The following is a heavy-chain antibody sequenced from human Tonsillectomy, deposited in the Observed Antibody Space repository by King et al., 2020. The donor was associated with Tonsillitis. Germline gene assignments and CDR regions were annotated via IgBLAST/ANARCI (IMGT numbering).Heavy chain of an antibody. CDR1: GGSISSYY. J-gene: IGHJ6*02. V-gene: IGHV4-59*01. D-gene: IGHD6-19*01. Sequence: QLQESGPGLVKPSETLSLNCTVSGGSISSYYWSWIRQPPGKGLEGIGYIYYSGSTNYNPSHKSGVTISVDTSKNQFSLKLSSVTAADTAVYYCASAIVAVAEDGMDVWGQGTTVTVSS. CDR3: ASAIVAVAEDGMDV. CDR2: IYYSGST.